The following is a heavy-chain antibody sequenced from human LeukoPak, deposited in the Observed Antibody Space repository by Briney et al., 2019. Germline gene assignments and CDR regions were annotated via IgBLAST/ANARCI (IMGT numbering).Heavy chain of an antibody. CDR3: ASSSDTAMVNDAFDI. V-gene: IGHV1-24*01. D-gene: IGHD5-18*01. Sequence: ASVQVSCKVSGYTLTELSMHWVRQAPGKGLEWMGGFDPEDGETIYAQTFQGRVTIPTEESTSTAYMELSSLRSEDTAVYYCASSSDTAMVNDAFDIWGQGTMVTVSS. CDR2: FDPEDGET. J-gene: IGHJ3*02. CDR1: GYTLTELS.